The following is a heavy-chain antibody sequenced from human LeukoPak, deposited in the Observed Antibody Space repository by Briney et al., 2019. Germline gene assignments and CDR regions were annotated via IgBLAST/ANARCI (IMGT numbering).Heavy chain of an antibody. CDR2: IFVICAST. Sequence: PGGSLRLSCAASGFTFSSYAMRWVRQAPGKGVEWVSSIFVICASTYFAASVKRPFTISRDNSKNTLHLQINSLRAEDTAVYYCAKTSGYRRFDPWGQGTLVTVSS. CDR1: GFTFSSYA. D-gene: IGHD5-12*01. V-gene: IGHV3-23*01. CDR3: AKTSGYRRFDP. J-gene: IGHJ5*02.